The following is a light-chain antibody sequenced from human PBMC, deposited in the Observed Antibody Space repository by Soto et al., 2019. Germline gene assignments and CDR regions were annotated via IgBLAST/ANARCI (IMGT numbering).Light chain of an antibody. CDR1: SSNIGSNT. CDR2: SSD. Sequence: QAVVTQPPSASGTPGQRVTISCSGSSSNIGSNTVNWYQQLPGTAPKLLIYSSDQRPSGVPDRFSASKSGTSASLAISGLQSEDEADYHCAAWDDSLTGLEFGGGTKLTVL. J-gene: IGLJ2*01. V-gene: IGLV1-44*01. CDR3: AAWDDSLTGLE.